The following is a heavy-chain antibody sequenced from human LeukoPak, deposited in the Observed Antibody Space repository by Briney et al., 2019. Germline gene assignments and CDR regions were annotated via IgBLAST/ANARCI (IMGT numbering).Heavy chain of an antibody. V-gene: IGHV3-20*04. D-gene: IGHD2-2*02. CDR3: AGLGYCRSTSCYTYYYYYYYMDV. CDR1: GFTFDEYC. J-gene: IGHJ6*03. CDR2: INWYGGRK. Sequence: GWSLRLSCAASGFTFDEYCMSWVRQARGKGLEWVSGINWYGGRKGYAYSVKGGFTITRDNAKHFPYLQMNSLRAEDTALYYCAGLGYCRSTSCYTYYYYYYYMDVWGKGTTVTVSS.